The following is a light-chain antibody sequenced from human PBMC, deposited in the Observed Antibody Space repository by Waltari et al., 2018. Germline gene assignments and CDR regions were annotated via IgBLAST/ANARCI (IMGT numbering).Light chain of an antibody. J-gene: IGKJ1*01. CDR3: QKYGRSPRA. V-gene: IGKV3-20*01. Sequence: EIVLTQSPGTLSLSPGERATLSCRASQSVSNNYLAWYQQKPGQAPRLLIYGASSRATGIPDRFSGSGSETDFTLTIGRLEPEDFAVYYCQKYGRSPRAFGQGTKVEIK. CDR1: QSVSNNY. CDR2: GAS.